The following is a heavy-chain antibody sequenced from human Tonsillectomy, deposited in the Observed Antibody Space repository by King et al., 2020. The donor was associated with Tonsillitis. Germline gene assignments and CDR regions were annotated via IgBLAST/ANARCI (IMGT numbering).Heavy chain of an antibody. CDR3: ARFGTGTTHRHYMDV. Sequence: MQLQESGPGLVKPSGTLSLTCAVSGGSISSSNWWSWVRQPPGKGLEWIGELYHSGIVRYNPSLKSRVTISIDKSKNQFSLKLDSVTAADTAVYYCARFGTGTTHRHYMDVWGKGTTVTVSS. CDR1: GGSISSSNW. CDR2: LYHSGIV. D-gene: IGHD1-1*01. V-gene: IGHV4-4*02. J-gene: IGHJ6*03.